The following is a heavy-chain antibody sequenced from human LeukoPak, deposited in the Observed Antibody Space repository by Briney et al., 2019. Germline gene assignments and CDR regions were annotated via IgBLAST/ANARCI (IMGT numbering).Heavy chain of an antibody. D-gene: IGHD6-19*01. CDR1: AFTFSSYA. Sequence: GGSLRLSCAASAFTFSSYAMSWVRQPPGKGLEWVSTISRSGGTLDYADSVTGRFTISRDNSKNTLYLQLNSLRAEDTAVYYCARQQLLAIDSWGQGTLVTVSS. J-gene: IGHJ4*02. CDR2: ISRSGGTL. CDR3: ARQQLLAIDS. V-gene: IGHV3-23*01.